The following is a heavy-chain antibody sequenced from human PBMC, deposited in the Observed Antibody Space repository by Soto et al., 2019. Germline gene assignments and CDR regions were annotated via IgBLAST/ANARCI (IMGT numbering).Heavy chain of an antibody. D-gene: IGHD5-18*01. CDR3: GRGIQLWSPELDY. Sequence: SETLSLTCTVSGGSISSGGYYWSWIRQHPGKGLEWIGNIYYSGSTYYNPSLKSRVTISVDTSKNQFSLKLSSVTAADTAVYYCGRGIQLWSPELDYWGQGTLVTVSS. V-gene: IGHV4-31*03. J-gene: IGHJ4*02. CDR2: IYYSGST. CDR1: GGSISSGGYY.